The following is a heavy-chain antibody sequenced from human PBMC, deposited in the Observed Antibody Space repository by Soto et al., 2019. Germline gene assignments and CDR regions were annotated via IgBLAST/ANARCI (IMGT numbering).Heavy chain of an antibody. CDR3: ARDRMYDSSGYYYPHCDY. D-gene: IGHD3-22*01. J-gene: IGHJ4*02. CDR2: MYHSEST. CDR1: GGSISSGGYS. Sequence: SETLSLTCAVSGGSISSGGYSWSWIRQPPGKGLEWIGYMYHSESTYYNPSLKSRVTISVDTSKNQFSLKLSSVTAADTAVYYCARDRMYDSSGYYYPHCDYWGQGTLVTVSS. V-gene: IGHV4-30-2*05.